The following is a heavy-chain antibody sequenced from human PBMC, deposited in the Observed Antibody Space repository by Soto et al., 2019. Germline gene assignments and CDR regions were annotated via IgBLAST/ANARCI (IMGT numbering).Heavy chain of an antibody. CDR3: ARSLVSREYSSSPGLFDY. CDR2: ISAYNGNT. J-gene: IGHJ4*02. D-gene: IGHD6-6*01. V-gene: IGHV1-18*01. Sequence: QVQLVQSGAEVKKPGASVKVSCKASGYTFTSYGISWVRQAPGQGLEWMGWISAYNGNTNYAQKLQGRVTMTTDTTTSTAYMELRSLISDDTAVYYCARSLVSREYSSSPGLFDYWGQGTLVTGSS. CDR1: GYTFTSYG.